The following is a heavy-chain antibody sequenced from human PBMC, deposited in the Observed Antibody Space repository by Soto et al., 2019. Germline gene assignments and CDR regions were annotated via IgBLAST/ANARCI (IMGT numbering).Heavy chain of an antibody. CDR2: IYYSGST. Sequence: QVQLQESGPGLVKPSQTLSLTCTVSGGSISSGGYYWSWIRQHPGKGLEWIGYIYYSGSTYYNPSLKSRVTISVDTSKNQFSLKLSSVTAADTAVYYCARDRGPRRVAGTGDVWGQGTTVTVSS. CDR1: GGSISSGGYY. CDR3: ARDRGPRRVAGTGDV. J-gene: IGHJ6*02. V-gene: IGHV4-31*03. D-gene: IGHD6-19*01.